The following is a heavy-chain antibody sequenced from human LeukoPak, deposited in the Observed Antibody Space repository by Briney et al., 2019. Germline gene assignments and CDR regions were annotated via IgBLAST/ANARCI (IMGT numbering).Heavy chain of an antibody. CDR3: ARDYYYDSSGYIPAGDAIAF. Sequence: GGSLRLSCAASGFTFDDYGMSWVRQAPGKGLEWVSAISGSGDFTYYADSVKGRFTISRDNSKNTLYLQMSSLRAEDTAVCYCARDYYYDSSGYIPAGDAIAFWGQGTMVTVSS. D-gene: IGHD3-22*01. CDR2: ISGSGDFT. CDR1: GFTFDDYG. J-gene: IGHJ3*01. V-gene: IGHV3-23*01.